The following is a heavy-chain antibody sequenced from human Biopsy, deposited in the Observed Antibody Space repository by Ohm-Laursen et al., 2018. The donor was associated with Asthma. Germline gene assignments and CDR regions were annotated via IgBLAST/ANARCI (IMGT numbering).Heavy chain of an antibody. D-gene: IGHD3-10*01. CDR3: ARGLDYSGRSGFDY. CDR1: GFMFRSFG. Sequence: SLRLSCTASGFMFRSFGMHWVRQAPGKGLEWVAVISYDGNHKFYEDSVKGRFTTSRDNSKNTLYLHMNSLRVEDTAVYYCARGLDYSGRSGFDYWGQGTLVTVSS. V-gene: IGHV3-30*03. J-gene: IGHJ4*02. CDR2: ISYDGNHK.